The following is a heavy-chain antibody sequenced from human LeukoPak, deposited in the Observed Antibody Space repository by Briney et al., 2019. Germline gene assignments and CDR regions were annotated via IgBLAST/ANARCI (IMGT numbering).Heavy chain of an antibody. D-gene: IGHD3-10*01. V-gene: IGHV1-69*01. CDR2: IIPIFGTA. J-gene: IGHJ6*03. Sequence: SVKVSCKASGGTFSSYAISWVRQAPGQGLEWMGGIIPIFGTANYAQKLQGRVTITADESTSTAYMELSSLRSEDTAVYYCARKGALWFGELFHYMDVWGKGTTVTVSS. CDR3: ARKGALWFGELFHYMDV. CDR1: GGTFSSYA.